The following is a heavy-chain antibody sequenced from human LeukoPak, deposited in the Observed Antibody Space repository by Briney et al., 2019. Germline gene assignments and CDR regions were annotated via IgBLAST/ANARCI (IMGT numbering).Heavy chain of an antibody. CDR2: INAGNGNT. Sequence: ASVKVSCKASGYTFTSYGISWVRQAPGQGLEWMGWINAGNGNTKYSQKFQGRVTITRDTSASTAYMELSSLRSEDTAVYYCARADGDYVFDYWGQGTLVTVSS. J-gene: IGHJ4*02. V-gene: IGHV1-18*04. D-gene: IGHD4-17*01. CDR3: ARADGDYVFDY. CDR1: GYTFTSYG.